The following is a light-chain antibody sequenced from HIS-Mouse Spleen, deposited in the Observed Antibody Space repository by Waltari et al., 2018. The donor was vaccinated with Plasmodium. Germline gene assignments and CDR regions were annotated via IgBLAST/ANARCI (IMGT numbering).Light chain of an antibody. J-gene: IGLJ2*01. Sequence: QLVLTQSPSASASLGASFKLTCTLSSGHSSHALPWHPQQPEKGPRYLMKLNSDGSHSKGDGIPDRFSGSSSGAERYLTISSLQSEDEADYYCQTWGTGMGVFGGGTKLTVL. V-gene: IGLV4-69*01. CDR2: LNSDGSH. CDR3: QTWGTGMGV. CDR1: SGHSSHA.